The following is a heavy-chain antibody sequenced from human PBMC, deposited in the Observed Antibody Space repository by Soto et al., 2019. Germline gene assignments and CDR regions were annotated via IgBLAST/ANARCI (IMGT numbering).Heavy chain of an antibody. Sequence: GGSLRLSCAASGFTFSDYYMSWIRHAPGKGLEWVSYISSSGSTIYYADSVKGRFTISRDNAKNSLYLQMNSLRAEDTAVYYCARDLSNSRGGYHLHFDYWGQGTLVTVSS. J-gene: IGHJ4*02. V-gene: IGHV3-11*01. CDR1: GFTFSDYY. CDR3: ARDLSNSRGGYHLHFDY. D-gene: IGHD3-22*01. CDR2: ISSSGSTI.